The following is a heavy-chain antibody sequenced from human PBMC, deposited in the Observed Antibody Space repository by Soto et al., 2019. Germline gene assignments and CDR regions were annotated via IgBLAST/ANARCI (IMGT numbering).Heavy chain of an antibody. CDR1: GFTFNNYA. CDR2: ISGGGGTT. D-gene: IGHD2-15*01. Sequence: PGGSLRLSCAASGFTFNNYAMSWVRQAPGKGLEWVSVISGGGGTTYYADSARGRFTISRDNSKNTLYLQMNSLRAEDTAVYYCARGRLISLYYFDYWGQGTLVTVSS. J-gene: IGHJ4*02. CDR3: ARGRLISLYYFDY. V-gene: IGHV3-23*01.